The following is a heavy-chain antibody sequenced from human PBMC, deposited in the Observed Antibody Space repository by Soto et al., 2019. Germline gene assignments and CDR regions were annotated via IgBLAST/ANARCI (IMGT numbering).Heavy chain of an antibody. J-gene: IGHJ4*02. CDR2: IKQDGSNK. Sequence: EVQLVQSGGELVQPGGSLRLSCEGSGFTFSSFWMSWVRQPPGKGLEWLANIKQDGSNKNYADSVRGRFTISRDNAKNLLFLQMNSRGVEDTAVYYCARYGGYYTDNWGQGTLVTVSS. V-gene: IGHV3-7*01. D-gene: IGHD2-15*01. CDR1: GFTFSSFW. CDR3: ARYGGYYTDN.